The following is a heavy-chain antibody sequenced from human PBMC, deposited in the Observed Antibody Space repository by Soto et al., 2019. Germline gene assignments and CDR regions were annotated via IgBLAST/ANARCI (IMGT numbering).Heavy chain of an antibody. J-gene: IGHJ6*02. V-gene: IGHV6-1*01. CDR1: GDSVSSNSAA. CDR3: ARDLEITMVRGVMADYYYYGMDV. Sequence: SQTLSLTCAISGDSVSSNSAAWNWIRQSPSRGLERLGRTYYRSKWYNDYAVSVKSRITINPDTSKNQFSLQLNSVTPEDTAVYYCARDLEITMVRGVMADYYYYGMDVWGQGTTVTVSS. CDR2: TYYRSKWYN. D-gene: IGHD3-10*01.